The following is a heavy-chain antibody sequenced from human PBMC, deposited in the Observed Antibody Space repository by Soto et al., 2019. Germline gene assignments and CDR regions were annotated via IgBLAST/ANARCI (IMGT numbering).Heavy chain of an antibody. CDR1: SYSISSGFF. CDR3: ARDTNSLDL. CDR2: IYHTGDT. Sequence: ETLSLTCVVSSYSISSGFFWAWIRQPPGKGLEWVGSIYHTGDTHYNPSLRSQVSMSVDTSKNHFSLRLTYLTAADTAVYFCARDTNSLDLWGQGILVTVS. J-gene: IGHJ5*02. V-gene: IGHV4-38-2*02. D-gene: IGHD2-8*01.